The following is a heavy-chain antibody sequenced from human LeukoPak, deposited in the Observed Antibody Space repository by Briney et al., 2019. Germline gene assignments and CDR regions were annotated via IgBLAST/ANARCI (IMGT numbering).Heavy chain of an antibody. Sequence: GGSLRLSCAAAGFTPSSYWISWVRQAPGKGLEWVANIKQDGSETIYVDSVKGPFSLSRDQSKNPPYLQMNSQRAPETAVSYCARERSSSSSFFDYWGQGTMVTVSS. J-gene: IGHJ4*02. CDR1: GFTPSSYW. CDR2: IKQDGSET. V-gene: IGHV3-7*01. CDR3: ARERSSSSSFFDY. D-gene: IGHD6-6*01.